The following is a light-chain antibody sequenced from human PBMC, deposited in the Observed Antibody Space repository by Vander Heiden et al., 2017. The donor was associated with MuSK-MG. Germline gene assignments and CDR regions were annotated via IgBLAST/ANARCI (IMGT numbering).Light chain of an antibody. V-gene: IGLV2-23*02. CDR2: EVN. CDR1: SSDVGTYNL. Sequence: QSALTQPASVSGSPGQSITISCTGTSSDVGTYNLVSWYQQHPGKAPKLMIYEVNKRPSGVSNRFSGSKSGNTASLTISGLQAEDEADYYCCSYAGSVVFGGGTKLTLL. J-gene: IGLJ2*01. CDR3: CSYAGSVV.